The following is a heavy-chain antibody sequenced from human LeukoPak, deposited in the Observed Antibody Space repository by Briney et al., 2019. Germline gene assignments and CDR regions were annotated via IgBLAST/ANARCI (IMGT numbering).Heavy chain of an antibody. V-gene: IGHV1-18*01. Sequence: GASVKVSCKASGYTFTSYGINWVRQAPGQGLEWMGWISAHNGNSNYAQKFQGRVTMTTDTSTSIVYLELRSLRFDDTAVYYCARDGLRFLEWLQYYFDYWGQGTLVTVSS. CDR2: ISAHNGNS. J-gene: IGHJ4*02. D-gene: IGHD3-3*01. CDR1: GYTFTSYG. CDR3: ARDGLRFLEWLQYYFDY.